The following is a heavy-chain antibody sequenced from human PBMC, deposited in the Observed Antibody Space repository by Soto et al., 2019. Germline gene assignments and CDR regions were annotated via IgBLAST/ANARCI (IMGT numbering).Heavy chain of an antibody. V-gene: IGHV3-9*01. CDR3: AKDINYSGYDYSGFAY. J-gene: IGHJ4*02. Sequence: EVQLVESGGGLVQPGRSLRLSCAASGFTFDDYAMHWVRQAPGKGLEWVSGISWNSGSIGYADSVKGRFTISRDNAKNSLYLQMNSLRAEDTALYYCAKDINYSGYDYSGFAYWGQRTLVTFSS. CDR1: GFTFDDYA. D-gene: IGHD5-12*01. CDR2: ISWNSGSI.